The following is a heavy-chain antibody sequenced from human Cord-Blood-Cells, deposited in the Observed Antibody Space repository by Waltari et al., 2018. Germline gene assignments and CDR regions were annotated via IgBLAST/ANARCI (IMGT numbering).Heavy chain of an antibody. J-gene: IGHJ6*02. CDR2: INPNSGGT. V-gene: IGHV1-2*04. D-gene: IGHD1-26*01. CDR1: GYTLCGYY. Sequence: QVHLVQSGAEVKKPGASVQVPCMASGYTLCGYYLHWARQAPGQGLEWMGVINPNSGGTNYAQKFQGWVTMAGDTSISTVYMELSRLRSDDTAVYDCALGRAVYGMDVWGQGTTVTVSS. CDR3: ALGRAVYGMDV.